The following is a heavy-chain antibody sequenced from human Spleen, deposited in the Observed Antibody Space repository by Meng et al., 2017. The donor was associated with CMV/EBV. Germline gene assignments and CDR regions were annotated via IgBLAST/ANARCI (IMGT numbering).Heavy chain of an antibody. V-gene: IGHV1-2*02. Sequence: VKVSCKASGYTFSGYYMHWVRQAPGQGLEWMGWISLNSGGTSYAQKFQDRVTLTRDTSIRTAYMELSRLRSDDTAVYYCARNPNKSQRNEPYAMDVWGQGTTVTVSS. CDR3: ARNPNKSQRNEPYAMDV. CDR1: GYTFSGYY. J-gene: IGHJ6*02. D-gene: IGHD1/OR15-1a*01. CDR2: ISLNSGGT.